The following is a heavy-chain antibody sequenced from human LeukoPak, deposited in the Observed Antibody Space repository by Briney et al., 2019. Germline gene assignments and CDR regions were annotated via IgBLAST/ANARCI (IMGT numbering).Heavy chain of an antibody. V-gene: IGHV3-7*01. CDR1: GFSTSW. J-gene: IGHJ4*02. CDR2: INRDGSEA. CDR3: ARDDGFRGVDF. Sequence: GGSLRLSCAASGFSTSWISWVRRAPGRGLEWVANINRDGSEAYYVDSVKGRFTISRDNAKHSLYLQMNSLRDDDTAVYYCARDDGFRGVDFWGQGTLVTVSS. D-gene: IGHD4-17*01.